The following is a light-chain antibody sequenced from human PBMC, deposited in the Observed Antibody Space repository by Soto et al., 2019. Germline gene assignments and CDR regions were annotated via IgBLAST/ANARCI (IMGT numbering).Light chain of an antibody. J-gene: IGKJ5*01. Sequence: DIQMTQSPSSLSASVGDKVTITCRASQSISSSLNWYQQKSGKAPNLLIYGVSRLQGGVPSRFSGSGSGTDFTLSISNLQPEDFATYYCQQSYTAPSITFGQGTRLEIK. V-gene: IGKV1-39*01. CDR3: QQSYTAPSIT. CDR2: GVS. CDR1: QSISSS.